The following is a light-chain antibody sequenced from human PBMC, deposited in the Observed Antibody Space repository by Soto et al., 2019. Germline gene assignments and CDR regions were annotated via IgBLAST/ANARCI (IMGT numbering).Light chain of an antibody. CDR1: SSDVGGYNY. CDR3: CSYAGSYTEIYV. CDR2: DVS. V-gene: IGLV2-11*01. Sequence: QSVLTHPRSVSGSPGQSVTIFCTGTSSDVGGYNYVSWYQQHPGKAPKLMIYDVSKRPSGVPDRFSGSKSGNTASLTISGLQAEDEADYYCCSYAGSYTEIYVLGTGTKVTVL. J-gene: IGLJ1*01.